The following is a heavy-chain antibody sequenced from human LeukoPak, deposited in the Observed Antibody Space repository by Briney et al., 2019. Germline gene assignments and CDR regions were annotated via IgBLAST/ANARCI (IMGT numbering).Heavy chain of an antibody. D-gene: IGHD6-13*01. CDR3: ARDRHRGGDSSSWNYFDY. Sequence: ASVKVSCKASGYTFTSYAMHWVRQAPGQRLEWMGWINAGNGNTKYSQKFQGRVTITRDTSASTAYMELSSLRSEDTAVYYCARDRHRGGDSSSWNYFDYWAREPWSPSPQ. J-gene: IGHJ4*02. V-gene: IGHV1-3*01. CDR2: INAGNGNT. CDR1: GYTFTSYA.